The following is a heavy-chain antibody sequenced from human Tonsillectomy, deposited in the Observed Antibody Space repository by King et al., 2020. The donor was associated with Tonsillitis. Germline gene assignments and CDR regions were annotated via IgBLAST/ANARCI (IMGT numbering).Heavy chain of an antibody. CDR1: RFTFSTYW. D-gene: IGHD1/OR15-1a*01. J-gene: IGHJ3*02. V-gene: IGHV3-74*01. CDR2: INSDGNNT. Sequence: VQLVESGGGSVQPGGSLRLSCAASRFTFSTYWMHWVRQAPGKGLVWVSRINSDGNNTSYVDSVKGRFTISRDNAKNTLYLKMNSLRVEDTAVYYCARGNKHAFDIWGQGTVVTVSS. CDR3: ARGNKHAFDI.